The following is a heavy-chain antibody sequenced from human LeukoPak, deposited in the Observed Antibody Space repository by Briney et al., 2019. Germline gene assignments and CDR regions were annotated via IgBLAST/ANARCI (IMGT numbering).Heavy chain of an antibody. V-gene: IGHV3-53*04. CDR2: IYSGGST. CDR3: ARFNGTSCYFDY. CDR1: GFPFSVYW. Sequence: PGGSLRLSCTASGFPFSVYWISWVRQAPGKGLEWVSVIYSGGSTYYADSVKGRFTISRHNSKNTLYLQMNSLRAEDTAVYYCARFNGTSCYFDYWGQGTLVTVSS. D-gene: IGHD2-2*01. J-gene: IGHJ4*02.